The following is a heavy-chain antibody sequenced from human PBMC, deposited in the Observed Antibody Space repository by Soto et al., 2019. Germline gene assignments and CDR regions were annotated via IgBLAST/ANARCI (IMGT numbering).Heavy chain of an antibody. Sequence: QVQLQESGPGLVKPSQTLSLTCTVSGGSISSGDYYWSWIRQPPGKGLEWIGYIYYSGSTYYNPSLKSRVTISVDTSKNQFSLKLSSVTAADTAVYYCARNGGNPYYYYYGMDVWGQGTTVTVSS. D-gene: IGHD4-17*01. CDR2: IYYSGST. CDR3: ARNGGNPYYYYYGMDV. CDR1: GGSISSGDYY. J-gene: IGHJ6*02. V-gene: IGHV4-30-4*01.